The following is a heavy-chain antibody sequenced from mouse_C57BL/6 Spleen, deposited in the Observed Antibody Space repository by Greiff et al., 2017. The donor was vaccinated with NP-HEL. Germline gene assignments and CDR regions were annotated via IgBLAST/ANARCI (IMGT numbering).Heavy chain of an antibody. D-gene: IGHD2-4*01. Sequence: EVQLQQSGGGLVKPGGSLKLSCAASGFTFSSYAMSWVRQTPEKRLEWVATISDGGSYTYYPDNVKGRFTISRDNAKNNLYLQMSHLKSEDTAMYYCARGGYDYGPLTYWGQGTLVTVSA. CDR1: GFTFSSYA. V-gene: IGHV5-4*01. CDR2: ISDGGSYT. J-gene: IGHJ3*01. CDR3: ARGGYDYGPLTY.